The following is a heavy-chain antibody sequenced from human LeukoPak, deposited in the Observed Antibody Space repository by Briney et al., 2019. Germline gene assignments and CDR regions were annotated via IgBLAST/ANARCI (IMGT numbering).Heavy chain of an antibody. J-gene: IGHJ3*02. CDR3: ARDPNGDYIGAFDM. CDR1: GFTFSNAW. D-gene: IGHD4-17*01. V-gene: IGHV3-23*01. CDR2: IRGGGGSA. Sequence: GGSLRLSCAASGFTFSNAWMSWVRQAPGKGPEWVSAIRGGGGSAFYADSVKGRFTISRDNSKYTLFLQMTSLRAEDTAVYYCARDPNGDYIGAFDMWGPGTMVTVSS.